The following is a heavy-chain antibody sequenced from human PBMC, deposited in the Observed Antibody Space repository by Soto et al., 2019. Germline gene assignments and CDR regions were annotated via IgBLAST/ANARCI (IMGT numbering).Heavy chain of an antibody. D-gene: IGHD3-10*01. Sequence: GGSLRLSCAASGFTFNNYAMSWVRQAPGKGLQWVSSISESGYSTYYADSVKGRFTISRDNAKNSLYLQMNSLRAEDTAVYYCARRTYYYGSGSYYFPDYYSHYMDVWGKGTTVTVSS. CDR2: ISESGYST. CDR3: ARRTYYYGSGSYYFPDYYSHYMDV. CDR1: GFTFNNYA. J-gene: IGHJ6*03. V-gene: IGHV3-23*01.